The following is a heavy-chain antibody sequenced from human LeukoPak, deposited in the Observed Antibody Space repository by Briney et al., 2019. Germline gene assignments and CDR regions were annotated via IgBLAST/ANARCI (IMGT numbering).Heavy chain of an antibody. CDR3: AKGGESGGSCYSVQH. CDR1: GFTFSSYA. V-gene: IGHV3-23*01. D-gene: IGHD2-15*01. J-gene: IGHJ1*01. Sequence: GGSLRLSCAASGFTFSSYAMSWVRQAPGKGLEWVSSISGSGGSTYYADSGKGRFTISRDNSKNTLYLQMNSLRAEDTAVYYCAKGGESGGSCYSVQHWGQSTLVTVSS. CDR2: ISGSGGST.